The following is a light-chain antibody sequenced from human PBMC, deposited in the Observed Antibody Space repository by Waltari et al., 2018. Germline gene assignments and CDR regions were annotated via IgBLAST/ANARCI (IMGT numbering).Light chain of an antibody. CDR3: QQYNSYLWT. CDR2: EAS. Sequence: DIQMTQAPSTLSPSVRDRVTLTCRARQSIATWLAWYQQKPGKAPNLLIYEASSLGSGVPSRFSGSGSGTEFTLTISSLQPDDFATYYCQQYNSYLWTFGQGTKVEIK. V-gene: IGKV1-5*03. J-gene: IGKJ1*01. CDR1: QSIATW.